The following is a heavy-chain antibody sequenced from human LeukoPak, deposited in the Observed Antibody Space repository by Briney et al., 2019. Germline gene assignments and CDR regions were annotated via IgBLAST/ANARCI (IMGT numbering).Heavy chain of an antibody. CDR1: GFTFNSYA. CDR3: AKQMLITMIAPLDY. CDR2: ISGSGGST. V-gene: IGHV3-23*01. Sequence: NPGGSLRLSCAASGFTFNSYAMSWVRQAPGKGPEWVSAISGSGGSTYYADSVKGRFTISRDDSNNTLYLQMNSLRAEDTAVYFCAKQMLITMIAPLDYWGQGTLVTVSS. J-gene: IGHJ4*02. D-gene: IGHD3-22*01.